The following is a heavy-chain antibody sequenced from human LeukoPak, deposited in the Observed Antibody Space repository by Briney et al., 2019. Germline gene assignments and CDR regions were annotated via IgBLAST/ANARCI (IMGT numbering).Heavy chain of an antibody. D-gene: IGHD5-18*01. V-gene: IGHV3-9*03. CDR1: GFTFDDYA. CDR2: ISWNSGSI. J-gene: IGHJ4*02. CDR3: AKARGYSYGTTYFDY. Sequence: GRSLRLSCAASGFTFDDYAMHWVRQAPGKGLEWVSGISWNSGSIGYADSMKGRFTISRDNAKNSLYLQMNSLRAEDMALYYCAKARGYSYGTTYFDYWGQGTLVTVSS.